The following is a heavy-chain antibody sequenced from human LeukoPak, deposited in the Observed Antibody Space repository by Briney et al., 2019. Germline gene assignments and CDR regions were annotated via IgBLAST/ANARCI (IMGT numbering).Heavy chain of an antibody. J-gene: IGHJ6*02. CDR2: ISYDGSNK. CDR1: GFTFSSYG. Sequence: GGSLRLSCAASGFTFSSYGMHWVRRAPGKGLEWVAVISYDGSNKYYADSVKGRFTISRDNSKNTLYLQMNSLRAEDTAVYYCAKDLGWELLGATYYGMDVWGQGTTVTVSS. D-gene: IGHD1-26*01. V-gene: IGHV3-30*18. CDR3: AKDLGWELLGATYYGMDV.